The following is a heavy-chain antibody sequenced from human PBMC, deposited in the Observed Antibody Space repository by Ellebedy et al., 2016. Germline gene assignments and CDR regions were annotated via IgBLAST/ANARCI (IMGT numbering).Heavy chain of an antibody. CDR1: GYNFTNYW. J-gene: IGHJ4*02. V-gene: IGHV5-10-1*01. D-gene: IGHD3-22*01. CDR2: IDPSDSYT. CDR3: ARRYYDSSGYYQLFDY. Sequence: GESLKISCKGSGYNFTNYWISWVRQMPGKGVEWMGRIDPSDSYTNYSPSFQGHVTISADKSISTAYLQWSSLKASDTAMYYCARRYYDSSGYYQLFDYWGQGTLVTVSS.